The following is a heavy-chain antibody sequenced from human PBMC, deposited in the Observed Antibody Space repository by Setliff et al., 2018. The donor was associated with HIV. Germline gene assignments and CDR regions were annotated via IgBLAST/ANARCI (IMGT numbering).Heavy chain of an antibody. J-gene: IGHJ4*02. CDR3: ARHRASSSGFPLDF. Sequence: PSETLSLTCNVSGDAVSGDTYYWGWVRQPPGKGLEWIGSIYYSGSTYYSPSLESRVTMSVDPAKKRFSLRLSSVTATDTAVYYCARHRASSSGFPLDFWGQGILVTVSS. V-gene: IGHV4-39*01. CDR2: IYYSGST. CDR1: GDAVSGDTYY. D-gene: IGHD6-6*01.